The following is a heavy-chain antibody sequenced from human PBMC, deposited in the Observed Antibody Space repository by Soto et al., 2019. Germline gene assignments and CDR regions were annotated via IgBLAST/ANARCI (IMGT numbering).Heavy chain of an antibody. CDR3: ARRARPDFYYMDV. CDR2: ISSNGVGT. J-gene: IGHJ6*03. D-gene: IGHD6-6*01. Sequence: GGSLILSCAASGFTLSGYAVDWVRQAPGKGLEYVSGISSNGVGTYYANSVQGRFTISRDNSKNTVYLQMGSLRPEDMAVYYCARRARPDFYYMDVWGKGTTVTVSS. V-gene: IGHV3-64*01. CDR1: GFTLSGYA.